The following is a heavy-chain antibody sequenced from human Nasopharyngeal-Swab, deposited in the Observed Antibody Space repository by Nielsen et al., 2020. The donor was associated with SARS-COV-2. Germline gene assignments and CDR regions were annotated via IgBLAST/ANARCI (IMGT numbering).Heavy chain of an antibody. V-gene: IGHV3-9*01. Sequence: SLKISCAASGFTFDDYAIHWLRQAPGQVLEWVSGISWNSAHIVYADSVKGRFTISRDNAKNSLYLQMNSLRAEDTALYYCAKDSNYGGHRGAFDYWGQGTLVSVSS. J-gene: IGHJ4*02. CDR1: GFTFDDYA. D-gene: IGHD4-23*01. CDR3: AKDSNYGGHRGAFDY. CDR2: ISWNSAHI.